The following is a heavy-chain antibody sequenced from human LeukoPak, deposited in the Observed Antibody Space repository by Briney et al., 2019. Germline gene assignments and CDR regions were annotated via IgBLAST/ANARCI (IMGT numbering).Heavy chain of an antibody. Sequence: SETLSLTCTVSGGSISSYYWSWIRQPPGKGLEWIGYIYTSGSTNYNPSLKSRVTISVDTSKIQFSLKLSSVTAADTAVYYCARQTRIAARQYYFDYWGQGTLVTVSS. CDR2: IYTSGST. V-gene: IGHV4-4*09. J-gene: IGHJ4*02. D-gene: IGHD6-6*01. CDR1: GGSISSYY. CDR3: ARQTRIAARQYYFDY.